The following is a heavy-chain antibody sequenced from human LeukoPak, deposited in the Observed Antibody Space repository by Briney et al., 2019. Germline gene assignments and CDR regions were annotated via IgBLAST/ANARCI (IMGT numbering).Heavy chain of an antibody. CDR3: ARNLNILGENNWFDR. D-gene: IGHD2-21*01. Sequence: SETQSLTCTVSGGSMGSYNYNWIRQSPGKGLEWIGNIYSGGRTKYNPSLKSRVTISRDKSQNQFSLEMKSVTAADTAIYYCARNLNILGENNWFDRWGQGTLVTVSS. CDR2: IYSGGRT. V-gene: IGHV4-59*01. J-gene: IGHJ5*02. CDR1: GGSMGSYN.